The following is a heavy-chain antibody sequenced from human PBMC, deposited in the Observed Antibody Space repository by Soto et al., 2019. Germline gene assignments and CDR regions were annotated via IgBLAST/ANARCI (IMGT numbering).Heavy chain of an antibody. CDR1: GYNFIGYG. V-gene: IGHV1-18*01. CDR2: ISAYNGNS. J-gene: IGHJ5*02. CDR3: ARGLYMAWCDP. Sequence: GASVKVSFKASGYNFIGYGITWVRQAHGQGLEWMGWISAYNGNSNYAQSLQDRVTMTTDTSTATAYLELRSLRPDDTAVYFCARGLYMAWCDPWGQGTPVTVSS. D-gene: IGHD2-8*01.